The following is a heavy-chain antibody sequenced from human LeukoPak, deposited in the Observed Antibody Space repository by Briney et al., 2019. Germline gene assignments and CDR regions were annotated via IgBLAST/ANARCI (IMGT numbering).Heavy chain of an antibody. CDR3: AAKGNGYTGIYAFAH. Sequence: GGSLRLSCEASGFSVSSNYMSWVRQAPGKGLEWVSVFYASGGTFYTDSVKGRFTISRDTSTNSLYLQMSSLRTEDTAVYYCAAKGNGYTGIYAFAHWGKGTLVTVSS. J-gene: IGHJ4*02. CDR2: FYASGGT. CDR1: GFSVSSNY. D-gene: IGHD5-12*01. V-gene: IGHV3-66*01.